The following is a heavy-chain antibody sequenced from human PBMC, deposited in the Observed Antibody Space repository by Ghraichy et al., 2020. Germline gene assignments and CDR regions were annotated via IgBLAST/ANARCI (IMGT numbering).Heavy chain of an antibody. J-gene: IGHJ6*03. CDR3: ARALRLKHYYYYYMDV. CDR1: GFTFSDYY. V-gene: IGHV3-11*04. Sequence: GESLNISCAASGFTFSDYYMSWIRQAPGKGLEWVSYISSSGSTIYYADSVKGRFTISRDNAKNSLYLQMNSLRAEDTAVYYCARALRLKHYYYYYMDVWGKGTTVTVSS. CDR2: ISSSGSTI.